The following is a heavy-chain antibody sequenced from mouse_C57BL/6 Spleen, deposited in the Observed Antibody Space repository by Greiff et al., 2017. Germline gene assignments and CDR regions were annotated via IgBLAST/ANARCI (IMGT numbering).Heavy chain of an antibody. V-gene: IGHV1-42*01. J-gene: IGHJ2*01. CDR3: ARDSLYGSSADY. D-gene: IGHD1-1*01. CDR1: GYSFTGYY. Sequence: VQLKESGPELVQPGASVKISCKASGYSFTGYYMNWVKQSPEKSLEWIGEINPSTGGTTYNQKFKAKSTLTVDKSSSTAYMQLKSLTSEDSAVYYCARDSLYGSSADYWGQGTTLTVSS. CDR2: INPSTGGT.